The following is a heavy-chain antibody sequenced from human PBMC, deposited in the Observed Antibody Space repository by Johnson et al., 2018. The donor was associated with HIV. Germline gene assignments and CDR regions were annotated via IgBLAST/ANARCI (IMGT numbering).Heavy chain of an antibody. J-gene: IGHJ3*02. CDR1: GFTVSSNY. V-gene: IGHV3-66*01. CDR3: ARESSAGEYSYGII. D-gene: IGHD5-18*01. CDR2: MNSDGSST. Sequence: EVQLVESGGGLVQPGGSLRLSCAASGFTVSSNYMSWVRQAPGKGLEWVSRMNSDGSSTTYADSVKGRFTISRDNSKNTLSLQMGSLRAEDMAVYYCARESSAGEYSYGIIWGQGTMVTVSS.